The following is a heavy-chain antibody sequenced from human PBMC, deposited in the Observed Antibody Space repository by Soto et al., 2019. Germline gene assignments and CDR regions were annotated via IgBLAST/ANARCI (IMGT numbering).Heavy chain of an antibody. D-gene: IGHD6-19*01. CDR2: IKQDGSET. CDR1: GFTFSSFW. CDR3: AGSCGWLDYY. V-gene: IGHV3-7*04. J-gene: IGHJ4*02. Sequence: EVQLVESGGGLVQPGGSLRLSCAASGFTFSSFWMSWVRQAPGKGLEWVANIKQDGSETRYVDSVKGRFTISRDNAKNSLYLQIDSLRAEDTAVYYCAGSCGWLDYYWGQGILVTVSS.